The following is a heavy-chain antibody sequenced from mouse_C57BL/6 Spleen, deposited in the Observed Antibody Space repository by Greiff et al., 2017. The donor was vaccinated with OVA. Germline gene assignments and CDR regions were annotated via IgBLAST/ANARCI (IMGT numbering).Heavy chain of an antibody. CDR3: ARDRGNYSDY. CDR1: GFTFSSYA. V-gene: IGHV5-4*01. Sequence: DVKLVESGGGLVKPGGSLKLSCAASGFTFSSYAMSWVRQTPEKRLEWVATISDGGSYTYYPDNVKGRFTISRDNAKNNLYLQMSHLKSEDTAMYYCARDRGNYSDYWGQGTTLTVSS. CDR2: ISDGGSYT. D-gene: IGHD3-1*01. J-gene: IGHJ2*01.